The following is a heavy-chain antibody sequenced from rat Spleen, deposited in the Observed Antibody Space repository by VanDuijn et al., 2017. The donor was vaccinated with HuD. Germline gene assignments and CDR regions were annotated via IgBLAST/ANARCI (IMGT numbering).Heavy chain of an antibody. D-gene: IGHD1-9*01. Sequence: EVQLVESGGDLVQPGRSMKLSCAASGFTFSHYDMAWVRQAPKKGLEWVTSISTGGGNTYYRDSVKGRFTISRDNAKRSLYLQMDSLRSEDTATYYCARRHYGYTDYFDYWGQGVMVTVSS. J-gene: IGHJ2*01. V-gene: IGHV5-25*01. CDR3: ARRHYGYTDYFDY. CDR1: GFTFSHYD. CDR2: ISTGGGNT.